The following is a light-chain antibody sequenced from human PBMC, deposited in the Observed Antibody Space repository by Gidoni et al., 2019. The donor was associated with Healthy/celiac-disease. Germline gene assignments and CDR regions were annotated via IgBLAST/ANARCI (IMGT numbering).Light chain of an antibody. J-gene: IGLJ2*01. CDR2: KDS. CDR1: KLGEKY. Sequence: SYELTQPPSVSVSPGQTASITCSGDKLGEKYACWYQQKPGHSPVLVIYKDSKRPSGIPERFAGSNSGNTATLTISGTQAMDEADYYCQAWDSSVVFGGGTKLTVL. CDR3: QAWDSSVV. V-gene: IGLV3-1*01.